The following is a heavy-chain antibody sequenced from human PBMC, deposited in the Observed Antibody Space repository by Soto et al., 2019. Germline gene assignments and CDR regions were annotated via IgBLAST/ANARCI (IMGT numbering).Heavy chain of an antibody. CDR1: GFTFSSYA. D-gene: IGHD3-10*02. Sequence: VGSLGLSCAASGFTFSSYAMHWARQAPGKGLEWVAVISYDGSNKYYADSVKGRFTISRDNSKNTLYLQMNSLRAEDTAMYYCVFGGWNQYFFNYWGREILVTVSS. J-gene: IGHJ4*02. CDR3: VFGGWNQYFFNY. CDR2: ISYDGSNK. V-gene: IGHV3-30-3*01.